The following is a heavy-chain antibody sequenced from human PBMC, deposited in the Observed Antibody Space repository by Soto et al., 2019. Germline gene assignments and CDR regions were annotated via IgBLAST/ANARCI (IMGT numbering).Heavy chain of an antibody. V-gene: IGHV3-15*07. Sequence: VHLVESGGDLVQPGGSLRLSCAVSGFTFTNAWMNWVRQAPGKGLEWVGRIKSKNDGGTTEYAAPVKGRLIITRDDSKNTVYLQMNSLQTEDTGVYYCTTGLTYYSDSSGYYFDAWGQGTLVTVSS. CDR1: GFTFTNAW. CDR2: IKSKNDGGTT. D-gene: IGHD3-22*01. J-gene: IGHJ4*02. CDR3: TTGLTYYSDSSGYYFDA.